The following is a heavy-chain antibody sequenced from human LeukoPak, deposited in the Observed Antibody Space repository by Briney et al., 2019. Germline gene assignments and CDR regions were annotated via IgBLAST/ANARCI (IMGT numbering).Heavy chain of an antibody. CDR2: ISAYNGNT. V-gene: IGHV1-18*01. CDR3: ARDFYGDYIRGP. D-gene: IGHD4-17*01. CDR1: GYTFTSYG. J-gene: IGHJ5*02. Sequence: ASVTVSCKASGYTFTSYGISWVRQAPGQGLEWMGWISAYNGNTNYAQKLQGRVTMTTDTSTSTAYMELRSLRSDDTAVYYCARDFYGDYIRGPWGQGTLVTVSS.